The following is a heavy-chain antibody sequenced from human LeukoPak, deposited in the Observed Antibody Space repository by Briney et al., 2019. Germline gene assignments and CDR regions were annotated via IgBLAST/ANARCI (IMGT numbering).Heavy chain of an antibody. CDR3: AKQDIRSSGWYD. V-gene: IGHV3-23*01. Sequence: PGGSLRLSCAAPGFTLSSNAMSWVRQAPGKGRKGVSAVSDSGSSTYYADSVKGRFTISRDNSKNTLYLQMNSLRADDTAVYYCAKQDIRSSGWYDWGQGTLATVSS. CDR2: VSDSGSST. CDR1: GFTLSSNA. D-gene: IGHD6-13*01. J-gene: IGHJ4*02.